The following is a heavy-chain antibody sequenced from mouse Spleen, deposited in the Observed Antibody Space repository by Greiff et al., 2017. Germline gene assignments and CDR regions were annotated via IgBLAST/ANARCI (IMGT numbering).Heavy chain of an antibody. Sequence: EVMLVESGGGLVQPGGSLKLSCATSGFTFSDYYMYWVRQTPEKRLEWVAYISNGGGSTYYPDTVKGRFTISRDNAKNTLYLQMSRLKSEDTAMYYCARSYGYDVEVWFAYWGQGTLVTVSA. CDR1: GFTFSDYY. V-gene: IGHV5-12*02. D-gene: IGHD2-2*01. CDR2: ISNGGGST. J-gene: IGHJ3*01. CDR3: ARSYGYDVEVWFAY.